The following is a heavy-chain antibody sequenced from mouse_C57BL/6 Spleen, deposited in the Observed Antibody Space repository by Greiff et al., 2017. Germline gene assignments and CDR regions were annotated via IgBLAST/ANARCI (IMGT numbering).Heavy chain of an antibody. CDR1: GYTFTDYN. Sequence: VQLQQSGPELVKPGASVKIPCKASGYTFTDYNMDWVKQSHGKSLEWIGDINPNNGGTIYNQKFKGKATLTVDKSSSTAYMELRSLTSEDTAVYYCARAVYYYGSSSYAMDYWGQGTSVTVSS. V-gene: IGHV1-18*01. CDR3: ARAVYYYGSSSYAMDY. CDR2: INPNNGGT. D-gene: IGHD1-1*01. J-gene: IGHJ4*01.